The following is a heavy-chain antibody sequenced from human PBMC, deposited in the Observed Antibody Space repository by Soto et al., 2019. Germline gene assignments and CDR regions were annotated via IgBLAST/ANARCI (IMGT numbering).Heavy chain of an antibody. Sequence: SPTLSLTCAISGDSVSSNRSAWNCIRQSPSRGLEWLGRTYYRSKWYNDYAVSVKSRITINPDTSKNQFSLQLNSVTPEDTAVYYCARAPDCSSTSCEYYFDYSGQGTLVTVS. CDR2: TYYRSKWYN. CDR3: ARAPDCSSTSCEYYFDY. D-gene: IGHD2-2*01. V-gene: IGHV6-1*01. J-gene: IGHJ4*02. CDR1: GDSVSSNRSA.